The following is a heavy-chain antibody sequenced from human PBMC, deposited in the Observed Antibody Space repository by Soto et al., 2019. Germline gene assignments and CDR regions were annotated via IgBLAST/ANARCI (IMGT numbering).Heavy chain of an antibody. CDR3: ARGDPPYETPSRRPFDV. J-gene: IGHJ3*01. CDR1: GYTFRNHY. Sequence: QAKLVQSGAELKKPGASVTVSCRASGYTFRNHYLFWLRQAPGQGIEWVGMLTPSGVDKVYAQKLQVRVTITTDASTSMVFLELRDLRREDTAVYYCARGDPPYETPSRRPFDVWGQGTLVSVSS. CDR2: LTPSGVDK. D-gene: IGHD3-22*01. V-gene: IGHV1-46*04.